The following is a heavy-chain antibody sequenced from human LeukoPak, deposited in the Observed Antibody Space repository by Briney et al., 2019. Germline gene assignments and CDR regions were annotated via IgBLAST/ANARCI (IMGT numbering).Heavy chain of an antibody. V-gene: IGHV1-69*05. CDR1: GGTFSSYA. J-gene: IGHJ4*02. CDR2: IIPIFGTA. D-gene: IGHD3-10*01. CDR3: ARASDYYGSGSYGVLDY. Sequence: ASVKVSCKASGGTFSSYAISWVRQAPGQGLEWMGGIIPIFGTANYAQKFQGRVTITTDESTSTAYMELSSLRSEDTAVYYCARASDYYGSGSYGVLDYWGQGILVTVSS.